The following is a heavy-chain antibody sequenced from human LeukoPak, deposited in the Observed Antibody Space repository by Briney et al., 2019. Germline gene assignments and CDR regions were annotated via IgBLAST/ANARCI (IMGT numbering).Heavy chain of an antibody. CDR2: ISNDGSNK. D-gene: IGHD4-11*01. J-gene: IGHJ6*02. CDR1: GFSFGSYG. CDR3: AKDPYSKYYGMDV. Sequence: GGSLRLSCAASGFSFGSYGMHWVRQAPGKGPEWVAFISNDGSNKYSDSVKGRFTISRDNSRNTLYLQMNSLRAEDTAVYYCAKDPYSKYYGMDVWGQGTTVTVSS. V-gene: IGHV3-30*18.